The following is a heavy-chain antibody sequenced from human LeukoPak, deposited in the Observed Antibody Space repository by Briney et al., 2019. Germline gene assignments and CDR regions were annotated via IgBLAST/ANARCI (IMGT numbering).Heavy chain of an antibody. CDR2: ISAYNGNT. J-gene: IGHJ6*02. CDR1: GYTFTSYG. D-gene: IGHD4-17*01. CDR3: AREYGDTNYYYYGMDV. Sequence: ASVKVSCKASGYTFTSYGISWVRQAPGQGLEWMGWISAYNGNTNYAQKLQGRVTMTTDTSTSTAYTELRSLRSDDTAVYYCAREYGDTNYYYYGMDVWGQGTTVTVSS. V-gene: IGHV1-18*01.